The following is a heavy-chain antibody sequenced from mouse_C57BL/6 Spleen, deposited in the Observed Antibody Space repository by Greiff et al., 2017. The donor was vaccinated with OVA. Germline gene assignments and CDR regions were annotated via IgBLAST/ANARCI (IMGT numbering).Heavy chain of an antibody. CDR2: IWRGGST. CDR1: GFSLTSYG. D-gene: IGHD1-1*01. Sequence: VKVVESGPGLVQPSQSLSITCTVSGFSLTSYGVHWVRQSPGKGLEWLGVIWRGGSTDYNAAFMSRLSITKDNSKSQVFFKMNSLQADDTAIYYCAKTHYYGSSYDYWYFDVWGTGTTVTVSS. J-gene: IGHJ1*03. CDR3: AKTHYYGSSYDYWYFDV. V-gene: IGHV2-5*01.